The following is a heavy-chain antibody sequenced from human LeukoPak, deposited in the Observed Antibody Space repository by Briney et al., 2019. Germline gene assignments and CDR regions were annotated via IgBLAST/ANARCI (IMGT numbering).Heavy chain of an antibody. V-gene: IGHV4-39*01. J-gene: IGHJ2*01. Sequence: SETLSLTCTVSGGSISSTSYYWGWIRQPPGKGLEWIGSIYYSGSTYYNPSLKSRVTISVDTSKNQFSLKLSSVTAADTAMYYCARFGVGAGYSSSSWYFDLWGRGTLVTVSS. CDR3: ARFGVGAGYSSSSWYFDL. D-gene: IGHD6-13*01. CDR2: IYYSGST. CDR1: GGSISSTSYY.